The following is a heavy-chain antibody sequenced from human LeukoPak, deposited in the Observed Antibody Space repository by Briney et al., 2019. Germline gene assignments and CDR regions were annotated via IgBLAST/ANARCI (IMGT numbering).Heavy chain of an antibody. CDR2: IYYSGST. D-gene: IGHD2-2*01. Sequence: NPSETLSLTCTVSGGSISSGVYYWSWIRQPPGKGLEWIGYIYYSGSTYYNPSLKSRVTISVDTSKNQFSLKLSSVTAADTAVYYCARDPLLGYCSSTSCYAHHAFDIWGQGTMVTVSS. CDR1: GGSISSGVYY. J-gene: IGHJ3*02. CDR3: ARDPLLGYCSSTSCYAHHAFDI. V-gene: IGHV4-30-4*01.